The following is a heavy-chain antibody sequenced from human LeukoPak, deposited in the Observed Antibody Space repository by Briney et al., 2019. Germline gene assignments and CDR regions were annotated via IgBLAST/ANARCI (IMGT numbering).Heavy chain of an antibody. J-gene: IGHJ3*01. CDR3: ARTVVVTAEHAFDV. D-gene: IGHD2-21*02. Sequence: SVKVSCKASGGTFSSYAISWVRQAPGQGLEWMGGIIPIFGTANYAQKFQGRVTITADKSTSTAYMELSSLRSEDTAVYYCARTVVVTAEHAFDVWGQGTMVTVSS. CDR1: GGTFSSYA. CDR2: IIPIFGTA. V-gene: IGHV1-69*06.